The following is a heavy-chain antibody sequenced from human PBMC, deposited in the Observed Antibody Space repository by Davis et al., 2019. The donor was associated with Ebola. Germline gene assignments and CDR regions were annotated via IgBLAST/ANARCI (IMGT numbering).Heavy chain of an antibody. V-gene: IGHV4-34*01. J-gene: IGHJ4*02. D-gene: IGHD3-22*01. CDR3: ARVQVGVLD. CDR1: GGSFSGYY. CDR2: INHSGST. Sequence: MPSETLSLTCAVYGGSFSGYYWSWIRQPPGKGLEWIGEINHSGSTNYNPSLKSRVAISVDASKNQFSLKLNSVTAADTAVYYCARVQVGVLDWGQGNLVTVSS.